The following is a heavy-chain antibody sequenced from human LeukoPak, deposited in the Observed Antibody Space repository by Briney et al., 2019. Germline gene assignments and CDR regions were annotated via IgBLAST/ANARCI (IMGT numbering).Heavy chain of an antibody. Sequence: SETLSLTCAVYGGSFSGYYWSWIRQPPGKGLEWIGEINHSGSTNYNPSLKSRVTISVDTSKNRFSLKLSSVTAADTAVYYCARRCSGGSCYNYWGQGTLVTVSS. CDR3: ARRCSGGSCYNY. CDR1: GGSFSGYY. J-gene: IGHJ4*02. CDR2: INHSGST. V-gene: IGHV4-34*01. D-gene: IGHD2-15*01.